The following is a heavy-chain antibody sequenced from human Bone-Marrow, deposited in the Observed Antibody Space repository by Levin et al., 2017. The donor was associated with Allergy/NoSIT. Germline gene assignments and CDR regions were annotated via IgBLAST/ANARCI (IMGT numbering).Heavy chain of an antibody. D-gene: IGHD3-10*01. CDR1: GFIFQNYA. CDR2: FWYDGSDQ. V-gene: IGHV3-33*01. CDR3: ARDMWFGETQYLLGY. J-gene: IGHJ4*02. Sequence: GGSLRLSCSASGFIFQNYAMHWVRQAPGKGLEWVAVFWYDGSDQKYLDSVKGRFTISRDTSKNTVYLEMNDLTAEDTAVYYCARDMWFGETQYLLGYWGQGTLVTVSS.